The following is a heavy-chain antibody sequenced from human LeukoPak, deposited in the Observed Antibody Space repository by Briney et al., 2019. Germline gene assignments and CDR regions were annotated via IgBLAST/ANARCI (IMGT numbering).Heavy chain of an antibody. CDR2: ISGSSSYT. Sequence: PGGSLRLSCAASGFTFSDYYMTWIRQGPGEGLEWLSYISGSSSYTNYADSVKGRFTISRDNAKNSLYLQMNSLRAEYTAVYYCARDKGPIIAVAPFDYWGQGTLVSVSS. V-gene: IGHV3-11*06. CDR3: ARDKGPIIAVAPFDY. D-gene: IGHD6-19*01. CDR1: GFTFSDYY. J-gene: IGHJ4*02.